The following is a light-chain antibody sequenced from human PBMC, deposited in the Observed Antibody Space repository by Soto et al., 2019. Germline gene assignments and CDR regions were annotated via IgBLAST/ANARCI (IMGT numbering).Light chain of an antibody. V-gene: IGLV1-40*01. CDR1: SSNIGAHYD. Sequence: QSVLTQPPSVSGAPGQRVTISCTGSSSNIGAHYDVHWYQQLPGTAPKLLIYGNTNRPSGVPDRFSGSKSGTSASLAITGLQAEDEVDYYCQSYDSSLSGYVFGTGTKVTVL. CDR3: QSYDSSLSGYV. CDR2: GNT. J-gene: IGLJ1*01.